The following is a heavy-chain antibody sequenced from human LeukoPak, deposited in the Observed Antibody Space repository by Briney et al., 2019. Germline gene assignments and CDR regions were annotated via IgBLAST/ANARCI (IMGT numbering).Heavy chain of an antibody. CDR2: IYHSGST. Sequence: SETLSLTCAVSGGSISSSNWWSWVRQPPGKGLEWIGEIYHSGSTNYNPSLKSRVTISVDTSKKQFSLKLSSVTAADTAVYYCVTYYFGSSGPKKNYWGQGTLVTVSS. D-gene: IGHD3-22*01. CDR3: VTYYFGSSGPKKNY. J-gene: IGHJ4*02. CDR1: GGSISSSNW. V-gene: IGHV4-4*02.